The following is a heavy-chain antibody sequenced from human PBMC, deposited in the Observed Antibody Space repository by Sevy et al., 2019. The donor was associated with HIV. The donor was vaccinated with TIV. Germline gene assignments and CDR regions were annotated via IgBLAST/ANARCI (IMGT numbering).Heavy chain of an antibody. D-gene: IGHD2-2*01. CDR2: ISGSGGST. CDR1: GFTFSSYA. Sequence: GGSLRLSCAASGFTFSSYAMSWVRQAPGKGLEWVSAISGSGGSTYYGDSVKGRFTISRDNSKNTLYLQMNSLRAEDTAVYYCAKDHIVVVPAVHYFDYWGQGTLVTVSS. CDR3: AKDHIVVVPAVHYFDY. J-gene: IGHJ4*02. V-gene: IGHV3-23*01.